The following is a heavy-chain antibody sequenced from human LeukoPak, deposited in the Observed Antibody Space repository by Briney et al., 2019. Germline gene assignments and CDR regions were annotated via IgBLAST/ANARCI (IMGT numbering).Heavy chain of an antibody. CDR1: GFTFISYW. J-gene: IGHJ1*01. D-gene: IGHD2-2*02. CDR3: AREVYCSSTSCYTGYFQH. Sequence: GGSLRLSWAASGFTFISYWVSWVRQAPGKGLEWVANIKQDGSEKYYVDSVKGRFTISRDHAKNSLYLQMNSLRAEDTAVYYFAREVYCSSTSCYTGYFQHWGQGTLVTVSS. CDR2: IKQDGSEK. V-gene: IGHV3-7*01.